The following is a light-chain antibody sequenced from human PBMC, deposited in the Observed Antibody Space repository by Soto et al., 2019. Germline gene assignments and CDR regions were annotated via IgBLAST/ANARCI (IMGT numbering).Light chain of an antibody. CDR2: EGS. CDR3: CSYAGSSTSV. Sequence: QSVLTQPASVSGSPGQSITISCTGTSSDVGSYKLVSWYQQHPGKAPKLMIYEGSKRPSGVSNRFSGSKSGNTASLTISGLQAEDEADYYCCSYAGSSTSVFGGGTKLAVL. V-gene: IGLV2-23*01. CDR1: SSDVGSYKL. J-gene: IGLJ3*02.